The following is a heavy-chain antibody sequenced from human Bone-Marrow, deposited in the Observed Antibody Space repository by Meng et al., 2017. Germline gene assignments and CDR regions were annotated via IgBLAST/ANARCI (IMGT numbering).Heavy chain of an antibody. CDR1: GYTFTSYG. V-gene: IGHV1-18*01. D-gene: IGHD3-22*01. Sequence: VQLGQAGDEVEKTGASVKVSCKASGYTFTSYGISWVRQAPGQGLEWMGWISAYNGNTNYAQKLQGRVTMTTDTSTSTAYMELRSLRSDDTAVYYCARDPHYYDSSGYFPFDYWGQGTLVTVSS. CDR2: ISAYNGNT. J-gene: IGHJ4*02. CDR3: ARDPHYYDSSGYFPFDY.